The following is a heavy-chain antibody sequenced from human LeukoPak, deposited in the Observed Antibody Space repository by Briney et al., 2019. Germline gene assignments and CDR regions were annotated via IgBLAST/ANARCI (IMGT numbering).Heavy chain of an antibody. CDR2: IIPIFGTA. D-gene: IGHD4-17*01. CDR3: AGDGPHGDYVGATD. Sequence: ASVKDSCKASGGIFSSYAISWVRQAPGQGLEWMGGIIPIFGTANYAQKFQGRVTITTDESTSTAYMEVGSLRSEDTAVYYCAGDGPHGDYVGATDWGQGTLVTVSS. V-gene: IGHV1-69*05. J-gene: IGHJ4*02. CDR1: GGIFSSYA.